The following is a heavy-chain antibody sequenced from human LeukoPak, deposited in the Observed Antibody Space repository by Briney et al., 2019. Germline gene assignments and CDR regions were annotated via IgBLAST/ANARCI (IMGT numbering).Heavy chain of an antibody. CDR1: GFTFSSYS. CDR3: ARGIAALGFDP. V-gene: IGHV3-21*01. Sequence: GGSLRLSCAASGFTFSSYSMNWVRQAPGRGLEWVSSISSSSSYIYYADSVKGRFTISRDNAKNSLYLQMNSLRAEDTAVYYCARGIAALGFDPWGQGTLVTVSS. J-gene: IGHJ5*02. D-gene: IGHD6-6*01. CDR2: ISSSSSYI.